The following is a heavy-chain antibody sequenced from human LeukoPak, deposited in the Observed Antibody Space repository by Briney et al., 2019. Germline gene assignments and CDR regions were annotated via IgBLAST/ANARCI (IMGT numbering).Heavy chain of an antibody. D-gene: IGHD3-10*01. CDR3: ARDGSGSPTLYYYYMDV. CDR1: GFTFSSYS. Sequence: GGSLRLSCAASGFTFSSYSMNWVRQAPGKGLEWVSSISSSSSYIYYAYSVKGRFTISRDNAKNSLYLQMNSLRAEDTAVYYCARDGSGSPTLYYYYMDVWGKGITVTISS. V-gene: IGHV3-21*01. J-gene: IGHJ6*03. CDR2: ISSSSSYI.